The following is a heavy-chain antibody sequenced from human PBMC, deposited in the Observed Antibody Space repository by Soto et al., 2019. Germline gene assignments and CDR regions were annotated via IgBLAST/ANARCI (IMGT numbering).Heavy chain of an antibody. CDR1: GFIFTNYA. CDR3: ARDRSFGTSGYYSWDL. Sequence: GGSLRLSCAASGFIFTNYAMHWVRQAPGRGLEWVAVISSNGGNADSADSVKGRFTISKDNSKNTVFLRMDSLRPEDSAIYYCARDRSFGTSGYYSWDLWGQGTLVTVSS. V-gene: IGHV3-30-3*01. J-gene: IGHJ5*02. CDR2: ISSNGGNA. D-gene: IGHD3-22*01.